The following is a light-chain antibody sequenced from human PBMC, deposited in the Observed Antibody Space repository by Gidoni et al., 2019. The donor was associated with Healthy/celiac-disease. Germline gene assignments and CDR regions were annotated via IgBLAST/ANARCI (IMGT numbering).Light chain of an antibody. CDR2: EDN. J-gene: IGLJ2*01. CDR1: SGSIASNY. CDR3: QSYDSSNPVV. V-gene: IGLV6-57*01. Sequence: NFMLTPPHSVSEYPGTTVTISCTRSSGSIASNYVQWYQQRPGSSPTTVIYEDNQRPSGVPDRFSGSIDSSSNSASLTISGLKTEDEADYYCQSYDSSNPVVFGGGTKLTVL.